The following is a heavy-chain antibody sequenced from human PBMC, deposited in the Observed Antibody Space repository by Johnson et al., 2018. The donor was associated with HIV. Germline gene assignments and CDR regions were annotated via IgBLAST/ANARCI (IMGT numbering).Heavy chain of an antibody. CDR1: GITFSYYS. CDR2: ISHDGSNK. J-gene: IGHJ3*02. Sequence: VQLVESGGGVVQPGRSLRLSCAASGITFSYYSMHWVRQAPGKGLEWVAVISHDGSNKYYADSVRGRFTISRDKSRNTLYLQMNSLRAEDTAVHYCAREGNYYDSSSHVFDIWGQGTIGTGSS. V-gene: IGHV3-30-3*01. D-gene: IGHD3-22*01. CDR3: AREGNYYDSSSHVFDI.